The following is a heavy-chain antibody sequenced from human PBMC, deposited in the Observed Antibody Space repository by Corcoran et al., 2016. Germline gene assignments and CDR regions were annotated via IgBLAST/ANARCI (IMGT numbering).Heavy chain of an antibody. CDR2: IYPGDSDT. V-gene: IGHV5-51*01. CDR1: GYSFTSYW. J-gene: IGHJ6*02. Sequence: EVQLVQSGAEVKKPGESLKISCKGSGYSFTSYWIGWVRQMPGKGLEWMGIIYPGDSDTRYSPSFQGQVTISADKSISTAYLQWSSLKASDTTMYYCARLLGYCSSTSCYGMDVWGQGTTVTVSS. CDR3: ARLLGYCSSTSCYGMDV. D-gene: IGHD2-2*01.